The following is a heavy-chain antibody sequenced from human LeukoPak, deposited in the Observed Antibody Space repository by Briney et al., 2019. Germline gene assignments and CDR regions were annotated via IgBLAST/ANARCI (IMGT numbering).Heavy chain of an antibody. CDR2: ISSSSSYI. V-gene: IGHV3-21*01. J-gene: IGHJ4*02. Sequence: GGSLRLSCAASGFAFSSYSMNWVRQAPGKGLEWVSSISSSSSYIYYADSVKGRFTISRDNAKDSLYLQMNSLRAEDTAVYYCARDLKTTVTTNFDYWGQGTLVTVSS. CDR3: ARDLKTTVTTNFDY. D-gene: IGHD4-17*01. CDR1: GFAFSSYS.